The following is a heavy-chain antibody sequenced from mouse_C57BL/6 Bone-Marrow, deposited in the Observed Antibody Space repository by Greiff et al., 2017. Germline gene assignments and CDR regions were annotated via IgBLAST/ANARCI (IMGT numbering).Heavy chain of an antibody. CDR2: INPSSGYT. CDR1: GYTFTSYT. J-gene: IGHJ4*01. D-gene: IGHD2-3*01. V-gene: IGHV1-4*01. Sequence: VQLVESGAELARPGASVKMSCKASGYTFTSYTMHWVKQRPGQGLEWIGYINPSSGYTKYNQKFKDKATLTADKSSSTAYMQLSSLTSEDSAVYDCARRKDDGYRYYYAMDYWGQGTSVTVSS. CDR3: ARRKDDGYRYYYAMDY.